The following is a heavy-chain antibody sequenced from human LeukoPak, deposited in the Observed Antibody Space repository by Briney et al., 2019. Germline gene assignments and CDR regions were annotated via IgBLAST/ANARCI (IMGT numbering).Heavy chain of an antibody. CDR2: INHSGST. CDR1: GGSFSGYY. V-gene: IGHV4-34*01. D-gene: IGHD5-18*01. J-gene: IGHJ6*03. CDR3: ARVGYSYGWAYYYYMDV. Sequence: PSETLSLTCAVYGGSFSGYYWSWIRQPPGKGLEWIGEINHSGSTNYNPSLKSRVTISVDTSKNQFSLKLSSVTAADTAVYYCARVGYSYGWAYYYYMDVWGKGTTVTVSS.